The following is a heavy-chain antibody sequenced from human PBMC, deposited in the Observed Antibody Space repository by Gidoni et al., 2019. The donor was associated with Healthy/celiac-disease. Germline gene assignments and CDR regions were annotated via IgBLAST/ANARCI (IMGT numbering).Heavy chain of an antibody. Sequence: EVQLLASGGGLVQPGGSLRLSCGAPGFPFSSYAMSRARQAPGKGLGWVSAISVSGGSTYYADSVKGRFTIARDNSKNTLYLQMNSLRAEDTAVYYCAKDWGSRGVTMIVVVIDYFDYWGQGTLVTVSS. CDR1: GFPFSSYA. CDR3: AKDWGSRGVTMIVVVIDYFDY. D-gene: IGHD3-22*01. J-gene: IGHJ4*02. CDR2: ISVSGGST. V-gene: IGHV3-23*01.